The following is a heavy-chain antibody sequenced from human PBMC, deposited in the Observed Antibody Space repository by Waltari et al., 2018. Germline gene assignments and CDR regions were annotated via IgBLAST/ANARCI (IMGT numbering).Heavy chain of an antibody. Sequence: EVQLVQSGAEVMKPGATVKISCKASGYTFTDYYIHLVQQAPGKGLEWMGRVDPEDGETIYAEKFQGRVTITADTSTDTAYMELSSLRSEDTAVYYCATLDAPGWDLDYWGQGTLVTVSS. CDR1: GYTFTDYY. CDR2: VDPEDGET. J-gene: IGHJ4*02. CDR3: ATLDAPGWDLDY. D-gene: IGHD6-19*01. V-gene: IGHV1-69-2*01.